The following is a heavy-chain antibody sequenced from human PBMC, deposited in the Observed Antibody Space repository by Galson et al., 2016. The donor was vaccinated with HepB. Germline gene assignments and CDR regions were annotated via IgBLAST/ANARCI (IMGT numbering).Heavy chain of an antibody. V-gene: IGHV4-39*07. CDR3: ARDRRPHSRGRYGSEYSYYSGLEV. D-gene: IGHD6-19*01. CDR1: GDSISSGPYH. Sequence: SETLSLTCIVSGDSISSGPYHWGWIRQSPGMGLEWIGSFYYRGNTFYNPYLLSRVPISVNTVKNQFSLNLNSVTAADAAVYFCARDRRPHSRGRYGSEYSYYSGLEVWGQGTPVSVSS. CDR2: FYYRGNT. J-gene: IGHJ6*02.